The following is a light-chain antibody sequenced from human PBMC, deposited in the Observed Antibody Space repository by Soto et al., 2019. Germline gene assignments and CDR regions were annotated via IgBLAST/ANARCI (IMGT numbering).Light chain of an antibody. J-gene: IGKJ1*01. CDR2: GAS. V-gene: IGKV3-20*01. CDR1: QSVSSRH. Sequence: EIVLTQSPGTLSLSPGERATLSCRASQSVSSRHLAWYQHKPGPAPRVLVYGASNRATGIPDRFSGSGSGTDFTLTISRLEPEDFAVYYCQQYSSSPRTFGQGTKVEIK. CDR3: QQYSSSPRT.